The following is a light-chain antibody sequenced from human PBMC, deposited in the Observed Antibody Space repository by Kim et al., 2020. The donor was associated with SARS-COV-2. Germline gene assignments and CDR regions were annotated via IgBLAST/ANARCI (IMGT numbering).Light chain of an antibody. Sequence: EVVMTQSPATLSVSPGERATLSCRASQSVSNNLAWYQQKPGQAPRVLIYGASSRATGVPGRFSGSGSGTEFTLTISSLQSEDFAIYYCQQYNNWPLCTFGQGTKLEI. CDR3: QQYNNWPLCT. CDR1: QSVSNN. J-gene: IGKJ2*02. CDR2: GAS. V-gene: IGKV3-15*01.